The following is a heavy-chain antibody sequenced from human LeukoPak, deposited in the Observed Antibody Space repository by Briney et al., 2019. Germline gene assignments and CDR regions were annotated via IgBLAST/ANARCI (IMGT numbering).Heavy chain of an antibody. J-gene: IGHJ4*02. V-gene: IGHV3-53*01. CDR1: GFTVSSNY. D-gene: IGHD2-15*01. Sequence: GGSLRLSCAASGFTVSSNYMSWVRQAPGKGLEWVSVIYSGGSTYYADSVKGRFTISRDSPKNTLYLQMNSLRAEDTAVYYCARGGYCSGGSCPAHFDYWGQGTLVTVSS. CDR3: ARGGYCSGGSCPAHFDY. CDR2: IYSGGST.